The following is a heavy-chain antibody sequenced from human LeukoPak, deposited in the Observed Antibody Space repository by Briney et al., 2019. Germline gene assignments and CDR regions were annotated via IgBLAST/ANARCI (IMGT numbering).Heavy chain of an antibody. V-gene: IGHV1-8*03. CDR3: ARVITIFGVVTRGYMDV. Sequence: GASVKVSCKASGYTFTSYDINWVRQATGQGLEWMGWMNPNSGNTGYAQKFQGRVTITRNTSISTAYMELSSPRSEDTAVYYCARVITIFGVVTRGYMDVWGKGTTVTVSS. CDR1: GYTFTSYD. CDR2: MNPNSGNT. D-gene: IGHD3-3*01. J-gene: IGHJ6*03.